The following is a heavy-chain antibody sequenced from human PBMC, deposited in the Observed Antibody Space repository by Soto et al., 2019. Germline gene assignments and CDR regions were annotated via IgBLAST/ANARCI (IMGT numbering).Heavy chain of an antibody. Sequence: QVQLVQSGAEVKKPGSSVKVSCKASGGTFSSSAISWVRQAPGQGLEWMGGIIPIFGTANYAQKFQGRVTMTGAESTSTAYRGLSSLRSEDTAVYYCARGASDRTEVGYWGQGTLVTVSS. CDR2: IIPIFGTA. CDR3: ARGASDRTEVGY. CDR1: GGTFSSSA. D-gene: IGHD1-26*01. J-gene: IGHJ4*02. V-gene: IGHV1-69*01.